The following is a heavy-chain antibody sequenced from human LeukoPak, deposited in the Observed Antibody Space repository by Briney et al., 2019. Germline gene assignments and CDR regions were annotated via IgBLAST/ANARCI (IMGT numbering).Heavy chain of an antibody. Sequence: PGGSLRLSCAASGFTVSSNYMSWVRQAPGKGLEWVSVIYSGGSTYYADSVKGQFTISRDNSKNTLYLQMNSLRAEDTAVYYCAREDYGLDAFDIWGQGTMVTVSS. CDR1: GFTVSSNY. CDR2: IYSGGST. J-gene: IGHJ3*02. V-gene: IGHV3-53*01. CDR3: AREDYGLDAFDI. D-gene: IGHD4-17*01.